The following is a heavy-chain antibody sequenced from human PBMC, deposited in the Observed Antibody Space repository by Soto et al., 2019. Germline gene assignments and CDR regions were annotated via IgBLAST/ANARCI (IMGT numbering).Heavy chain of an antibody. CDR3: ARDLEQTPRRSYHYYCMDV. Sequence: EVQLVESGGGLVQPGGSLRLSCAASGFTFSNYLMSWARQAPGKGLAWVANIKQDGSEKYYVDSVKGRFTVSRDNADNSLYLQMHSLRAEDTAVYYCARDLEQTPRRSYHYYCMDVWGKGTTVTVSS. J-gene: IGHJ6*03. CDR1: GFTFSNYL. CDR2: IKQDGSEK. D-gene: IGHD2-15*01. V-gene: IGHV3-7*01.